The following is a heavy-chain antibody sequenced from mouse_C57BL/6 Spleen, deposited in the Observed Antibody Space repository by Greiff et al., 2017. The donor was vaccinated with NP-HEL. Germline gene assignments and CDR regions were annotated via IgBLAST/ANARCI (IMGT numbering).Heavy chain of an antibody. CDR1: GYSITSGYY. CDR3: ARNYDYDEVAWFAY. CDR2: ISYDGSN. D-gene: IGHD2-4*01. J-gene: IGHJ3*01. Sequence: EVQLVESGPGLVKPSQSLSLTCSVTGYSITSGYYWNWIRQFPGNKLEWMGYISYDGSNNYNPSLKNRISITRDTSKNQFFLKLNSVTTEDTATYYCARNYDYDEVAWFAYWGQGTLVTVSA. V-gene: IGHV3-6*01.